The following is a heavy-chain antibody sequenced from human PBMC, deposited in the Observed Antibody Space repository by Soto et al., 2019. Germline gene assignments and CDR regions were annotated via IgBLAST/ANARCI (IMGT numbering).Heavy chain of an antibody. CDR3: VMVDNYVTPTPQDV. CDR2: ISPYTGNT. J-gene: IGHJ6*02. Sequence: ASVKVSCKASGYAFESYGFTWVRQAPGQGLEWMGWISPYTGNTHSATKVQGRLTMTTDTSTSTAYMDLGSLTSDDTAVYYCVMVDNYVTPTPQDVWGQGTTVTVSS. D-gene: IGHD3-16*01. V-gene: IGHV1-18*01. CDR1: GYAFESYG.